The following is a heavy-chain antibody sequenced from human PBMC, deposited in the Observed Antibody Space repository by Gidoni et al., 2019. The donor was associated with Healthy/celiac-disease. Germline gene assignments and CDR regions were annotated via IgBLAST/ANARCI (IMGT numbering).Heavy chain of an antibody. CDR2: ISWDGGST. J-gene: IGHJ4*02. CDR3: AKVLSGGWSYDY. V-gene: IGHV3-43D*03. CDR1: GFTFDDYA. Sequence: EVQLVESGGVVVQPGGSLRLSCAASGFTFDDYAMHWVRQAPGKGLEWVSLISWDGGSTYYADSVKGRFTISRDNSKNSLYLQMNSLRAEDTALYYCAKVLSGGWSYDYWGQGTLVTVSS. D-gene: IGHD6-19*01.